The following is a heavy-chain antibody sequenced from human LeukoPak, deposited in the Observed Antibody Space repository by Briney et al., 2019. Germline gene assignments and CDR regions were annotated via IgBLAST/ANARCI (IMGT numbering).Heavy chain of an antibody. CDR2: ISSSGSTI. CDR3: AKDRSSTLWYFGY. CDR1: GFTFSSYE. D-gene: IGHD2-2*01. Sequence: PGGSLRLSCAASGFTFSSYEMNWVRQAPGKGLEWVSYISSSGSTIYYADSVKGRFTISRDNAKNTLSLQMNSLRAEDTAIYYCAKDRSSTLWYFGYWGQGAQVTVSS. V-gene: IGHV3-48*03. J-gene: IGHJ4*02.